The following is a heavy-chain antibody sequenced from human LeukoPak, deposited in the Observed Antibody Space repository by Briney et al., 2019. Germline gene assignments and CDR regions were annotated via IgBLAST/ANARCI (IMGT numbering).Heavy chain of an antibody. V-gene: IGHV1-2*02. J-gene: IGHJ4*02. D-gene: IGHD3-22*01. CDR3: ARGRGPTRYYYDSSGYYSVDY. CDR2: INPNSGGT. Sequence: ASVKVSCKASGYTFTGYYMHWVRQAPGQGLEWMGWINPNSGGTNYAQKFQGRVTMTRDTSISTAYMELSRLRSDDTAVYYCARGRGPTRYYYDSSGYYSVDYWGQGTLVTVSS. CDR1: GYTFTGYY.